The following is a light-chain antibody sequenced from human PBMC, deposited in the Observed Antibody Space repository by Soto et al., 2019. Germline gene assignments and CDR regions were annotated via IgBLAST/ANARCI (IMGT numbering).Light chain of an antibody. Sequence: DIVMTQSPATLSVSPVEIATLSCRASQSVSSNLAWYQQKPCQAPRLLIYGASTRATGIPARFSGSGSGTELXLTISSLQSEDFAVYYCQQYNNWPRKFGQGTKV. CDR3: QQYNNWPRK. V-gene: IGKV3-15*01. J-gene: IGKJ1*01. CDR2: GAS. CDR1: QSVSSN.